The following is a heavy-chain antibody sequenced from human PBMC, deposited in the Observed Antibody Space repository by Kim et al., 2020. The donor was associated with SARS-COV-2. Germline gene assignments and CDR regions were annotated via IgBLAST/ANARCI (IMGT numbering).Heavy chain of an antibody. Sequence: EPVTGRFTISRDYAKNSLYLQMNSLRAEDTALYYCAKDIRPLLRSSWYDYWGQGTLVTVSS. D-gene: IGHD6-13*01. J-gene: IGHJ4*02. V-gene: IGHV3-9*01. CDR3: AKDIRPLLRSSWYDY.